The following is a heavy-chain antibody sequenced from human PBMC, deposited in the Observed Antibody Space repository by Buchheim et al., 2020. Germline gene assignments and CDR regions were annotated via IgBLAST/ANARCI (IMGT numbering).Heavy chain of an antibody. J-gene: IGHJ5*02. CDR3: ARAHYNNFLNWFDP. Sequence: EVQLVESGGGLVQPGGSLRLSCAASGFTFSSYEMNWVRQAPGKGLEWVSYIRSSGSTTYYADSVKGRFTISRDNAKNSLYLQMNSLRAEDTAVYYCARAHYNNFLNWFDPWGQGTL. CDR2: IRSSGSTT. V-gene: IGHV3-48*03. D-gene: IGHD4-11*01. CDR1: GFTFSSYE.